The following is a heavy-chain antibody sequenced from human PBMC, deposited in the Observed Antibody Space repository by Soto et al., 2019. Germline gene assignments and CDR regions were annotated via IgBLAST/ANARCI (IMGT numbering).Heavy chain of an antibody. J-gene: IGHJ4*01. CDR3: ARHGYYYDSTGYYYFI. CDR2: IYYSGLS. CDR1: GGSISSTNHY. D-gene: IGHD3-22*01. V-gene: IGHV4-39*01. Sequence: PSETLSLTCTVSGGSISSTNHYWGWIRQPPGKGLEWIGDIYYSGLSRYNPSLKSRLTISVDTSKNQFSLELRSVTAADTAVYYCARHGYYYDSTGYYYFIWGHGTLVTVSS.